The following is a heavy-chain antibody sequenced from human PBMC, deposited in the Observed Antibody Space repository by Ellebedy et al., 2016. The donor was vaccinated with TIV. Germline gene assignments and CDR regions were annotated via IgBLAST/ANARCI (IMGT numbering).Heavy chain of an antibody. D-gene: IGHD3-22*01. J-gene: IGHJ4*02. CDR3: ARDQMDYYHSSGDDFDY. Sequence: GESLKISCAASGFTFSRYWMHWVRQTPGKGLVWVSRITPDGYTTNYADSVKGRFTISRDNAKNTLYLQMNSLRAEDTAVYYCARDQMDYYHSSGDDFDYWGQGTLVTVSS. CDR2: ITPDGYTT. V-gene: IGHV3-74*01. CDR1: GFTFSRYW.